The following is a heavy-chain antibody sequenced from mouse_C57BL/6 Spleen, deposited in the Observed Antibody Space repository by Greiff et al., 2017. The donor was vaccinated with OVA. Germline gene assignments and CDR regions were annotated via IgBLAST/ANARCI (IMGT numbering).Heavy chain of an antibody. D-gene: IGHD2-3*01. CDR3: AKAFYDGYYGGYAMDY. V-gene: IGHV5-17*01. CDR1: GFTFSDYG. Sequence: EVHLVESGGGLVKPGGSLKLSCAASGFTFSDYGMHWVRQAPEKGLEWVAYISSGSSTIYYADTVKGRFTISRDNAKNTLFLQMTSLRSEDTAMYYCAKAFYDGYYGGYAMDYWGQGTSVTVSS. J-gene: IGHJ4*01. CDR2: ISSGSSTI.